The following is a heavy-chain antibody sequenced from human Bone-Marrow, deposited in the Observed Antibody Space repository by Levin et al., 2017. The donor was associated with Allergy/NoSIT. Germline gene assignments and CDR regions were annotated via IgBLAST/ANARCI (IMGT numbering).Heavy chain of an antibody. Sequence: LSLPCAASGFTFSDYYMSWIRPAPGKGLEWVSYISSSGSTIYYADSVKGRFTISRDNAKNSLYLQMNSLRAEDTAVYYCAIGGNPGFFDYWGQGTLVTVSS. D-gene: IGHD3-16*01. J-gene: IGHJ4*02. CDR1: GFTFSDYY. V-gene: IGHV3-11*01. CDR3: AIGGNPGFFDY. CDR2: ISSSGSTI.